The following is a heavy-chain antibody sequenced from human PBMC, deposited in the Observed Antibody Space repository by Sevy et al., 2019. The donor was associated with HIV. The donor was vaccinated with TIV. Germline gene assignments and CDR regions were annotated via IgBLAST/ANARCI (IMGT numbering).Heavy chain of an antibody. V-gene: IGHV3-21*01. D-gene: IGHD2-2*01. CDR3: ARDRCTITSCHEGNWFDP. Sequence: GGSLRLSCAASGFTFSSYSMNWVRQAPGKGLEWVPSIVVFSNYITYGDSVKGRFTISRDNAKNSLYLQMNSLRPEDTAVYYCARDRCTITSCHEGNWFDPWGQGTLVTVSS. CDR2: IVVFSNYI. J-gene: IGHJ5*02. CDR1: GFTFSSYS.